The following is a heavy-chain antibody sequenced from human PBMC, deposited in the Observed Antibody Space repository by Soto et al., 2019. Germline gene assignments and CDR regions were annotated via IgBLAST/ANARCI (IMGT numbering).Heavy chain of an antibody. CDR1: GFTFSSYS. Sequence: EVQLVESGGGLVQPGGSLRLSCAASGFTFSSYSMNWVRQAPGKGLEWVSYISSSSSTIYYADSVKGRFTISRDNAKNSLYPPINSLRDEDTAVDYCARGVVVVVAATYHWFDPWGQGTLVTVSS. CDR3: ARGVVVVVAATYHWFDP. V-gene: IGHV3-48*02. CDR2: ISSSSSTI. D-gene: IGHD2-15*01. J-gene: IGHJ5*02.